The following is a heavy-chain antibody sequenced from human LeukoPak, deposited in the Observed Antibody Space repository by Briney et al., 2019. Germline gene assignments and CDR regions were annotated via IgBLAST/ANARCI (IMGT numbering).Heavy chain of an antibody. CDR3: ARLVGSCSTTSCSFDY. J-gene: IGHJ4*02. D-gene: IGHD2-2*01. CDR2: IYYSGST. V-gene: IGHV4-39*01. CDR1: GGSISSGHYY. Sequence: SETLSLTCTVSGGSISSGHYYWDWIRQPPGKGLEWIESIYYSGSTYYNPSLKSRVTISVDTSKNQFSLDLTSVTATDTAVYYCARLVGSCSTTSCSFDYWGQGTLVTVSS.